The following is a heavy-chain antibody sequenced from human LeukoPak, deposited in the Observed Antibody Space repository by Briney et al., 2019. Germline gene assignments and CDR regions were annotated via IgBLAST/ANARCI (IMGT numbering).Heavy chain of an antibody. D-gene: IGHD3-10*01. Sequence: GGSLRLSCAASGFTFSSYAMSWVRQAPGKGLEWVSAISGSGGSTCYADSVKGRFTISRDNSKNTLYLQMNSLRAEDTAVYYCARSVWFGEMFAVSHGGRAEYYFDYWGQGTLVTVSS. CDR2: ISGSGGST. CDR1: GFTFSSYA. CDR3: ARSVWFGEMFAVSHGGRAEYYFDY. J-gene: IGHJ4*02. V-gene: IGHV3-23*01.